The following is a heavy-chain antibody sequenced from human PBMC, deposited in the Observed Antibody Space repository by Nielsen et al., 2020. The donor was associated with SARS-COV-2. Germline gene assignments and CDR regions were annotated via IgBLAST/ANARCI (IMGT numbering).Heavy chain of an antibody. Sequence: GESLKISCVASGFSFSNYSMNWVRQAPGKGLEWVSGISGRGGSTYYADSVKGRFTISRDNTKNTLYLQMNSLRAEDTAVYYCAKDQAYDLLVDYWGQGTLVTVSS. V-gene: IGHV3-23*01. CDR3: AKDQAYDLLVDY. J-gene: IGHJ4*02. CDR2: ISGRGGST. CDR1: GFSFSNYS. D-gene: IGHD3-3*01.